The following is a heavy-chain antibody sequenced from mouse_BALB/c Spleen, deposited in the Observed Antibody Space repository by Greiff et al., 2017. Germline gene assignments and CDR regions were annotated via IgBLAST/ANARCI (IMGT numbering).Heavy chain of an antibody. CDR2: ISSGSSTI. CDR1: GFTFSSFG. Sequence: EVQRVESGGGLVQPGGSRKLSCAASGFTFSSFGMHWVRQAPEKGLEWVAYISSGSSTIYYADTVKGRFTISRDNPKNTLFLQMTSLRSEDTAMYYCARGITTATAWFAYWGQGTLVTVSA. V-gene: IGHV5-17*02. J-gene: IGHJ3*01. D-gene: IGHD1-2*01. CDR3: ARGITTATAWFAY.